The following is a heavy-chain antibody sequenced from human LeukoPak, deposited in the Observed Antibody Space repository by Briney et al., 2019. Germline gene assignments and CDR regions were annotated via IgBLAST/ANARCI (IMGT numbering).Heavy chain of an antibody. CDR2: IYWNNGVV. J-gene: IGHJ6*02. V-gene: IGHV3-9*02. CDR1: RFPPDGHA. D-gene: IGHD3-16*01. Sequence: SLRLSCTASRFPPDGHALHWVRQAPGEGLEWVAGIYWNNGVVDYADSVKGRFTISRDIAKRSVYLQMDSLRTEDTALYYCTSDIQPGGADVWGPGTTVTVSS. CDR3: TSDIQPGGADV.